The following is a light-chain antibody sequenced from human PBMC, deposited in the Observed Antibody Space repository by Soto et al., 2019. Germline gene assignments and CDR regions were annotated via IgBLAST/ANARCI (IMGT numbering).Light chain of an antibody. CDR3: QQYGSSPPVT. CDR1: QSVSSSY. CDR2: GAS. Sequence: EIVLTQSPGTLSLSPGERATLSCRASQSVSSSYLAWYQQKPGQAPRLLIYGASGRATGIPDRFSGSGSGTDFTLTISRLEPEDFAVYYCQQYGSSPPVTFGQGTRLEFK. J-gene: IGKJ5*01. V-gene: IGKV3-20*01.